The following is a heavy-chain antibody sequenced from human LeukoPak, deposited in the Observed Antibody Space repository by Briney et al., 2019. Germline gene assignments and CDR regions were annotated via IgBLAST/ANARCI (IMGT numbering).Heavy chain of an antibody. D-gene: IGHD3-3*01. CDR3: ARELEGLDV. Sequence: PGGSLRLSCAASGFTFSDYFMTWIRLAPGKGLEWVSYIGSTGTTIFYADSVKGRITISRDNAKNSLYLQMNSLSAEDTAVYYCARELEGLDVWGQGTTVTVSS. V-gene: IGHV3-11*04. CDR2: IGSTGTTI. J-gene: IGHJ6*02. CDR1: GFTFSDYF.